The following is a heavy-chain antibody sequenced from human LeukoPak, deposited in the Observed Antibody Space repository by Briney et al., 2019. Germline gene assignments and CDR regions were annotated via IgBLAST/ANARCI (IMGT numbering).Heavy chain of an antibody. CDR3: ARGPNYDILTGWRKTYNGFDI. V-gene: IGHV3-23*01. D-gene: IGHD3-9*01. J-gene: IGHJ3*02. Sequence: GGSLRLSCAASGFTFSSYGVSWVRQAPGKGLEWVSAISGSGGSTYYADSVKGRFTISRDNSKNTLSLQMNSLRPEDTAVYYCARGPNYDILTGWRKTYNGFDIWGQGTMVTVSS. CDR1: GFTFSSYG. CDR2: ISGSGGST.